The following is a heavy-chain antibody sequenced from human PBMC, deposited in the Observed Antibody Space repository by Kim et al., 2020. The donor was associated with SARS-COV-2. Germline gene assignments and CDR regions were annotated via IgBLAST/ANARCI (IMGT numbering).Heavy chain of an antibody. Sequence: YAQKLQGRVTMTTDTSTSTAYMELRSLRSDDTAVYYCARGLSSRVEMVGPWGQGTLVTVSS. V-gene: IGHV1-18*01. CDR3: ARGLSSRVEMVGP. D-gene: IGHD6-6*01. J-gene: IGHJ5*02.